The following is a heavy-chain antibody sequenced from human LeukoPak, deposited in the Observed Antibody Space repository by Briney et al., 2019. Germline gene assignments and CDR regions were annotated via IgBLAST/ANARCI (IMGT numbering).Heavy chain of an antibody. CDR3: AKDGYDSSGYYSDYAEDY. CDR2: ISGSGGST. D-gene: IGHD3-22*01. J-gene: IGHJ4*02. V-gene: IGHV3-23*01. CDR1: GFTFSSYA. Sequence: GGSLRLSCAASGFTFSSYAMSWVRQAPGKGLEWVSGISGSGGSTYYADSVKGRFTISRDNSKNTLYLQMNSLRAEDTAVYYCAKDGYDSSGYYSDYAEDYWGQGTLVTVSS.